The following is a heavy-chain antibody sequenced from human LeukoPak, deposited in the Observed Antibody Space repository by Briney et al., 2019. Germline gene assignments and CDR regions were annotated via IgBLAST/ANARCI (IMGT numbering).Heavy chain of an antibody. D-gene: IGHD5-24*01. CDR2: ISSTATTK. J-gene: IGHJ3*02. CDR1: TFSFNTVE. Sequence: GGSLRLSCAASTFSFNTVEMNCVRQAPGKGLEWVSYISSTATTKYYADSVKGRFTISRDNAKKTLYLQMNSLRGEDTAVYYCARQWELATFSAVFPGPAFFICGEGTVVTVSS. CDR3: ARQWELATFSAVFPGPAFFI. V-gene: IGHV3-48*03.